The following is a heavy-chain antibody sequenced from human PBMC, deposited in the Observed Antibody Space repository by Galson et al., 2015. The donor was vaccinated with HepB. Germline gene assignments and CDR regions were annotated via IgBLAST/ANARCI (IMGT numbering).Heavy chain of an antibody. CDR3: ARVILAYCGGDCFGVDY. CDR1: GFTFSSYS. D-gene: IGHD2-21*02. J-gene: IGHJ4*02. V-gene: IGHV3-21*01. CDR2: ISSSSSYI. Sequence: SLRLSCAASGFTFSSYSMSWVRQAPGKGLEWVSSISSSSSYIYYADSVKGRFTISRDNAKNSLYLQMNSLRAEDTAVYYCARVILAYCGGDCFGVDYWGQGTLVTVSS.